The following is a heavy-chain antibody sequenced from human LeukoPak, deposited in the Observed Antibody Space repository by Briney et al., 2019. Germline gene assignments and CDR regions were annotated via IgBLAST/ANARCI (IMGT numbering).Heavy chain of an antibody. D-gene: IGHD3-10*01. CDR2: IYYSGST. V-gene: IGHV4-39*07. CDR3: ARQVLLWFGSLYYFDY. J-gene: IGHJ4*02. Sequence: PSETLSLTCTVSGGSISSSSYYWGWIRQPPGKGLEWIGSIYYSGSTYYNPSLKSRVTISVDTSKNQFSLKLSSVTAADTAVYYCARQVLLWFGSLYYFDYWGQGTLVTVSS. CDR1: GGSISSSSYY.